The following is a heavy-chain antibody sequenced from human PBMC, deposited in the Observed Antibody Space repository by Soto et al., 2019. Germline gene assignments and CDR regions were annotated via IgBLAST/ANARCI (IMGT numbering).Heavy chain of an antibody. J-gene: IGHJ4*02. V-gene: IGHV4-59*08. CDR3: ARRYGYSFDY. D-gene: IGHD1-1*01. CDR2: IYYSGST. Sequence: QVQLQESGPGLVKPSETLSLTCTVSGGSISSYYWSWIRQPPGKGLEWIGYIYYSGSTNYNPPLKSRVTISVDPSKNQFSLKLRSVTAADTAVYYCARRYGYSFDYWGQGTLVTVSS. CDR1: GGSISSYY.